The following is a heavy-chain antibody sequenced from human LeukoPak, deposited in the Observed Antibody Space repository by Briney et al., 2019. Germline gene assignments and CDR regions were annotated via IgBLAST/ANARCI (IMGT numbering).Heavy chain of an antibody. CDR1: GGSISSYY. J-gene: IGHJ5*02. CDR2: IYYSGST. V-gene: IGHV4-59*08. Sequence: PSETLSLTCTVSGGSISSYYWSWIRQPPGKGLEWIGYIYYSGSTNYNPSLKSRVTISVDTSKNQVSLKLSSVTAAVTAVYYCARGIYSSGWYAWFDPWGQGTLVTVSS. CDR3: ARGIYSSGWYAWFDP. D-gene: IGHD6-19*01.